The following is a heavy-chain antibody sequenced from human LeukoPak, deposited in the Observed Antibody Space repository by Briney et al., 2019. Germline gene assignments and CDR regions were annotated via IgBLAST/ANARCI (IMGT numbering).Heavy chain of an antibody. D-gene: IGHD4-17*01. CDR1: GFTFSSYS. J-gene: IGHJ4*02. CDR3: ARPGVENDYGDYANTDY. V-gene: IGHV3-21*01. Sequence: GGSLRLSCAASGFTFSSYSMNWVRQAPGKGLEWVSSISSSSSYIYCADSVKGRFTISRDNAKNSLYLQMNSLRAEDTAVYYCARPGVENDYGDYANTDYWGQGTLVTVSS. CDR2: ISSSSSYI.